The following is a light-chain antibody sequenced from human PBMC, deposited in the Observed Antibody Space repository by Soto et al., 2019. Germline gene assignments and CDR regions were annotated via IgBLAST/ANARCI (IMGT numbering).Light chain of an antibody. V-gene: IGKV3-20*01. CDR1: QSVSNNY. CDR3: QQYGSSGT. J-gene: IGKJ1*01. Sequence: EIELTQSPGTLYLSPGDRDTLSCRASQSVSNNYLAWYQHTPGQAPRVLIYGAANRATGIPDRFIGSGSGTDFTLTISRLEPEDFAVYYCQQYGSSGTFGQGTKVDIK. CDR2: GAA.